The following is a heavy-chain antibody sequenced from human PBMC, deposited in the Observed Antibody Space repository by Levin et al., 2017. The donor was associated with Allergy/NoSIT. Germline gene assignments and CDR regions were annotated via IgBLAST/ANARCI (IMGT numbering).Heavy chain of an antibody. J-gene: IGHJ6*03. CDR1: GFTLSDYY. Sequence: GGSLRLSCAASGFTLSDYYMSWIRQAPGKGLEWISYISSSSSYTNYADSVKGRFTISRDNAKNSLYLQMNSLRAEDTAVYYCARSPEGYTHGDNYYFHMDGWGKGTTVTVSS. D-gene: IGHD5-18*01. CDR2: ISSSSSYT. V-gene: IGHV3-11*03. CDR3: ARSPEGYTHGDNYYFHMDG.